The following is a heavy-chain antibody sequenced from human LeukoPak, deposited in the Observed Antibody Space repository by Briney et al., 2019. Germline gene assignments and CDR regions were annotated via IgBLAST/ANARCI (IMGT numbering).Heavy chain of an antibody. CDR1: DFIFTKYW. V-gene: IGHV3-7*03. CDR2: IREDGNKE. J-gene: IGHJ4*02. CDR3: ARQSGSYIPYFDY. Sequence: GGSLRLSCLASDFIFTKYWMTWVRQAPGKGLEWVANIREDGNKENYIDSVRGRFSISRDNAKNSLYLQMNSLRAEDTAVYYCARQSGSYIPYFDYWGQGTLVTVSS. D-gene: IGHD3-10*01.